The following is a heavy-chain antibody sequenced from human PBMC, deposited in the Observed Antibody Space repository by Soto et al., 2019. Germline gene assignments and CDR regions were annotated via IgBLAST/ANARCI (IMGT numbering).Heavy chain of an antibody. V-gene: IGHV4-39*01. D-gene: IGHD3-22*01. CDR2: IYYSGST. CDR1: GGSISSSSYY. CDR3: ARHYYDSSGYYIRGAFDI. Sequence: SETLSLTYTVSGGSISSSSYYWGWIRQPPGKGLEWIGSIYYSGSTYYNPSLKSRVTISVDTSKNQFSLKLSSVTAADTAVYCCARHYYDSSGYYIRGAFDIWGQGTMVTVSS. J-gene: IGHJ3*02.